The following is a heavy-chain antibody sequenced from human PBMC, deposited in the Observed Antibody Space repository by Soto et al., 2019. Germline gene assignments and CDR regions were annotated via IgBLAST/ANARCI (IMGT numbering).Heavy chain of an antibody. Sequence: QVQLVHSGAEVKKPGASVKVSCKASGYTFTGYDLNWVRQATGQGLEWMGWMNPNTGNTGYAQKFQGRATTTTDTATSTAYMELSSLRSDDTAVYYCARGKTTLTDLDYWGQGTLLTVSS. CDR2: MNPNTGNT. J-gene: IGHJ4*02. CDR1: GYTFTGYD. V-gene: IGHV1-8*01. D-gene: IGHD1-1*01. CDR3: ARGKTTLTDLDY.